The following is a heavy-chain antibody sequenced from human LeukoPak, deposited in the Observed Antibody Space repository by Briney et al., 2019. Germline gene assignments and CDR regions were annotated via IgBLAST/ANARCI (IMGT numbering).Heavy chain of an antibody. CDR2: ISYDGSNK. CDR3: ARGPDLYDSDRYFDY. J-gene: IGHJ4*02. V-gene: IGHV3-30-3*01. Sequence: GRSLRLSCAASGFTFSTYAMHWVRQAPGKGLEWVTTISYDGSNKYFADSVKGRFTISRDNPKNTLYLQMNSLRGEDTAVYYCARGPDLYDSDRYFDYWGQGTLVTVSS. CDR1: GFTFSTYA. D-gene: IGHD3-22*01.